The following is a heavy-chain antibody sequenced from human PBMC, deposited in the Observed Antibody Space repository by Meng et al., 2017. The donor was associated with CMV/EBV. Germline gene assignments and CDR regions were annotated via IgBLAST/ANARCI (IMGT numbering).Heavy chain of an antibody. J-gene: IGHJ4*02. CDR2: IIPIFGTA. D-gene: IGHD1-26*01. CDR3: ARERGSGSYPFDY. V-gene: IGHV1-69*12. CDR1: GGPFSSYA. Sequence: QLVYVWGEWKSTVFVIKVTCKASGGPFSSYAFSWGRQTHGHGLEWMGGIIPIFGTANYAQKFQGRVRITADESTSTAYMELSSLRSEDTAVYYCARERGSGSYPFDYWGQGTLVTVSS.